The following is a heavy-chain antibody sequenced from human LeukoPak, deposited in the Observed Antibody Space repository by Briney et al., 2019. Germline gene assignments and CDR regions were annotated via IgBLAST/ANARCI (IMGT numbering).Heavy chain of an antibody. CDR2: IYSSGST. D-gene: IGHD2-2*01. J-gene: IGHJ4*02. CDR3: ARGYCTSPRCSENRYYFDS. CDR1: GGSITSAGYS. Sequence: PSETLSLTCTVSGGSITSAGYSWGWIRQPAGKGLGWIGRIYSSGSTNSNPSLKSRVTISVDTSKNQFSLKLSSVTAADTAVYYCARGYCTSPRCSENRYYFDSWGQGTLVTVSS. V-gene: IGHV4-61*02.